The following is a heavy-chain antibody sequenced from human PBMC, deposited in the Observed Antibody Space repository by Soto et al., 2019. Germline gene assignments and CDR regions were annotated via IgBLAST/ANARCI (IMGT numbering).Heavy chain of an antibody. Sequence: SETLSLTCAVSGYSISSGYYWGWIRQPPGKGLEWIGSIYHSGSTYYNPSFKSRVTISVDTSKNQFSLKLSSVTAADTAVYYCARDGYGYGYYYYGMDVWGQGTTVTVSS. D-gene: IGHD5-18*01. J-gene: IGHJ6*02. CDR3: ARDGYGYGYYYYGMDV. V-gene: IGHV4-38-2*01. CDR2: IYHSGST. CDR1: GYSISSGYY.